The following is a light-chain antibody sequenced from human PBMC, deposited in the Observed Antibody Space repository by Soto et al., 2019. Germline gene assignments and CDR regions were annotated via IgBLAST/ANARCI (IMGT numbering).Light chain of an antibody. CDR2: LGS. J-gene: IGKJ1*01. CDR1: QSLLHSNGNIY. V-gene: IGKV2-28*01. CDR3: MQAIQAPRT. Sequence: DIVLTQSPLSLPVTPGEPASISCRYSQSLLHSNGNIYLDWYLQKPGQSPQLLIYLGSIRSFGVPDRFSGSGSGTDFTLKITRVEAEDVGVYYCMQAIQAPRTFGRGTKVEIK.